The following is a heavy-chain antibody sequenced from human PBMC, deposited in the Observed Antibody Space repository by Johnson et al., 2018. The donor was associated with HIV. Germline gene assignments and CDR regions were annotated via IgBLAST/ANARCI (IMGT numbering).Heavy chain of an antibody. CDR1: GFTFSSHA. CDR2: IRGSDGST. V-gene: IGHV3-23*04. CDR3: AKTLEPGAFDI. D-gene: IGHD1-1*01. J-gene: IGHJ3*02. Sequence: EVQLVESGGGLVQPGGSLRLSCVVSGFTFSSHAMSWVRQAPGKGLAWVSAIRGSDGSTDYADSVKGRFTISRDNSKNTLYLQMNSLRAEDTAVYYCAKTLEPGAFDIWGQGTMVTVSS.